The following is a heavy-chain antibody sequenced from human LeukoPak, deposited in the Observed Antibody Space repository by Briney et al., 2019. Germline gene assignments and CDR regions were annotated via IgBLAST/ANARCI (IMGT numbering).Heavy chain of an antibody. J-gene: IGHJ6*03. Sequence: PSEPLSLTCTVAGGSISSYYWSWLRQPPGKGLGWFGYIYYSGSTNYNPSLKSRVTISVDKSKNQFSLKLNCVTAADTAVYYCARDLERDYYYYMDVWGKGTTVTVSS. V-gene: IGHV4-59*12. CDR2: IYYSGST. CDR3: ARDLERDYYYYMDV. D-gene: IGHD3-3*01. CDR1: GGSISSYY.